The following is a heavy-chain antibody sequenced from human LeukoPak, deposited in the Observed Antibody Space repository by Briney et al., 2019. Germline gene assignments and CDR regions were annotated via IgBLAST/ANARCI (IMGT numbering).Heavy chain of an antibody. J-gene: IGHJ5*02. Sequence: SETLSLTCAVYGGSFSGYYWSWIRQPPGKGLEWIGEINHSGSTNYNPSLKSRVTISVDKSKNQFSLKLSSVTAADTAVYYCARIPWDIVVVPAAYNWFDPWGQGTLVTVSS. CDR1: GGSFSGYY. CDR3: ARIPWDIVVVPAAYNWFDP. D-gene: IGHD2-2*01. CDR2: INHSGST. V-gene: IGHV4-34*01.